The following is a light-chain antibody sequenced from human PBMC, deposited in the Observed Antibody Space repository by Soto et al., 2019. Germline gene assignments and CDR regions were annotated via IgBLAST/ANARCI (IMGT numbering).Light chain of an antibody. V-gene: IGLV1-51*01. CDR1: RSNIGYNY. J-gene: IGLJ3*02. Sequence: QSVLTQPPSVSAAPGQKVTISCSGSRSNIGYNYVSWYQQLPGTAPKLLIYDNEERPSGIPDRFSGSKSGASVTLAITDLQTGDEADYFCETWDTRLSLVVFGGGTKLTVL. CDR3: ETWDTRLSLVV. CDR2: DNE.